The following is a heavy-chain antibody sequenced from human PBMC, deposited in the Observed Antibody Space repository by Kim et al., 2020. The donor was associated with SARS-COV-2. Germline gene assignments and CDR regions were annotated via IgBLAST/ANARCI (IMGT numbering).Heavy chain of an antibody. J-gene: IGHJ4*02. CDR2: MSYDGSNT. CDR1: GFTFSNYG. V-gene: IGHV3-30*18. CDR3: AKDLYLRWLQLSGGLIY. D-gene: IGHD5-12*01. Sequence: GGSLRLSCVTSGFTFSNYGMHWVRQAPGKGLEWVAVMSYDGSNTFYADSVKGRFTVSRDNSKSTLFLQMNSLRAEDTAVYYCAKDLYLRWLQLSGGLIYWGQGTLVTVSS.